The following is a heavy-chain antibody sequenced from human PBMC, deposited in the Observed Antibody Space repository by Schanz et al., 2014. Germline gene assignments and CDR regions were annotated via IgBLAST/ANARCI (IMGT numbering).Heavy chain of an antibody. CDR1: GFIFRSFG. CDR2: ISYDGSFK. J-gene: IGHJ3*01. Sequence: VQLLESGGGLVQPGGSLRLSCATSGFIFRSFGIHWVRQAPGKGLEWVAVISYDGSFKNYADSVRGRITMSRDNSKNTMYLQINNLRADDTAVYYCARELPGVVAFDFWGQGTMVTVSS. CDR3: ARELPGVVAFDF. D-gene: IGHD7-27*01. V-gene: IGHV3-33*01.